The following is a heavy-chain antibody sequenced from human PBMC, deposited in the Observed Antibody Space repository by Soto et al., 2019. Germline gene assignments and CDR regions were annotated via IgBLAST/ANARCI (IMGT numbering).Heavy chain of an antibody. J-gene: IGHJ4*02. CDR1: GGSLSGSY. Sequence: LTCSVSGGSLSGSYCSWIRQSPGKGLEWIASISYTGSATYNPSLKSRATISVDTSENQFSLKLTSLTTADTAAYYCATGGGWLQNSNLRGLYFDYWGQGAQVTVSS. V-gene: IGHV4-59*01. CDR3: ATGGGWLQNSNLRGLYFDY. CDR2: ISYTGSA. D-gene: IGHD6-19*01.